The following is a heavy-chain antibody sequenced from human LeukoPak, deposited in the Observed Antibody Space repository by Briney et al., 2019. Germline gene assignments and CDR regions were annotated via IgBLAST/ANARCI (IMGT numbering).Heavy chain of an antibody. CDR2: INPNSGGT. D-gene: IGHD3-10*01. CDR1: GYTFTGYY. Sequence: ASVKVSCKASGYTFTGYYMHWVRQAPGQGLEWMGWINPNSGGTNYAQKFQGRVTMTRDTSISTAYMELSRLRSDDTAVYYCASSTMVRGPLLYYYYYYMDVWGKGTTVTVSS. V-gene: IGHV1-2*02. J-gene: IGHJ6*03. CDR3: ASSTMVRGPLLYYYYYYMDV.